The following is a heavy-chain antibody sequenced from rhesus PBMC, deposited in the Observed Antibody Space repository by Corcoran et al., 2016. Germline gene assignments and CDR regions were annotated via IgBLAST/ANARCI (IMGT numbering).Heavy chain of an antibody. Sequence: QVQLQESGPGLVKPSETLSLTCAVSGYSISSAYGWSWLRQPPRTGLGWSGFIGGSSGSTNYNPSLKSRVTISKDTSKNQFSLKLSSVTAADTAVYYCARGGGSYYYHGLDSWGQGVVVTVSS. J-gene: IGHJ6*01. CDR1: GYSISSAYG. D-gene: IGHD3-16*01. CDR2: IGGSSGST. V-gene: IGHV4-127*01. CDR3: ARGGGSYYYHGLDS.